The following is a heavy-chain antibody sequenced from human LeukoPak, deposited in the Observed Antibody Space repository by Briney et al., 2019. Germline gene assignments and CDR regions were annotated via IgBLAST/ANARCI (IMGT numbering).Heavy chain of an antibody. J-gene: IGHJ4*02. CDR2: VSSDGTT. V-gene: IGHV4-59*08. D-gene: IGHD2-21*01. CDR3: ARLDCAGDGCYNH. Sequence: PSETLSLTCSVSSDSVTSYYWSWIRQSPGKGLEWIGYVSSDGTTNYTPSLRSRVIMSVGTAKNHISLNLTSLTAADTAIYYCARLDCAGDGCYNHWGRGILVTVSS. CDR1: SDSVTSYY.